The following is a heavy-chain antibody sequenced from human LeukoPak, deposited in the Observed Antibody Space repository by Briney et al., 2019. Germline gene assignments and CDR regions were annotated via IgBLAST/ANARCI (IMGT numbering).Heavy chain of an antibody. J-gene: IGHJ4*02. Sequence: ASVKVSCKVSGYTFTSYAMHWVRQAPGQRLEWMGWINAGNGNTKYSQKFQGRVTITRDTSASTAYMELSSLRSEDTAVYYCARVFYGDYPLPHYWGQGTLVTVSS. CDR2: INAGNGNT. D-gene: IGHD4-17*01. CDR3: ARVFYGDYPLPHY. V-gene: IGHV1-3*01. CDR1: GYTFTSYA.